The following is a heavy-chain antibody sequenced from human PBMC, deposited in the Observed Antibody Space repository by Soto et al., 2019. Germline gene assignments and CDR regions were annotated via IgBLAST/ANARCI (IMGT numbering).Heavy chain of an antibody. CDR1: GCTFSSYA. J-gene: IGHJ3*02. CDR2: ISGSGGST. V-gene: IGHV3-23*01. Sequence: HPGVSLRLSCAASGCTFSSYAMSWLRHAPGKELEWVSAISGSGGSTYYADSVKGRFTISRDNSKNTLYLQMNSLRAEDTAVYYCAAVGTLADYDAFDIWGQGTMVTVSS. CDR3: AAVGTLADYDAFDI. D-gene: IGHD1-1*01.